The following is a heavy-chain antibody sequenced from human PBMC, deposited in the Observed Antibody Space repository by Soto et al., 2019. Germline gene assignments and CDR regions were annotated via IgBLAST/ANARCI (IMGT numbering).Heavy chain of an antibody. CDR3: GTVFEK. CDR2: FHNHGVGT. CDR1: GYPFLNYW. Sequence: EVQVVESGGGLVQPGGPLGFSSAASGYPFLNYWMHWVRQVPGEGLVWVPGFHNHGVGTIYADFVKGRFTISRDNAKNTLYLQMNSLRVEDTAIYYCGTVFEKWGQGTMVTVSS. V-gene: IGHV3-74*01. J-gene: IGHJ3*02.